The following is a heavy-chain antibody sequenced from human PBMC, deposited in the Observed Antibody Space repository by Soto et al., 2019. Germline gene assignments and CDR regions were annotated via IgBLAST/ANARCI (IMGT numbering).Heavy chain of an antibody. J-gene: IGHJ6*02. CDR3: AADYGIDSDYYYGMDV. Sequence: GASVKVSCKASGLTFTSSAVQWVRQARGQRLEWIGWIVVGSGNTNYAQKFQERVTITRDMSTSTAYMELSSLRSEDTAVYYCAADYGIDSDYYYGMDVWGQGTTVTVSS. V-gene: IGHV1-58*01. CDR2: IVVGSGNT. D-gene: IGHD1-26*01. CDR1: GLTFTSSA.